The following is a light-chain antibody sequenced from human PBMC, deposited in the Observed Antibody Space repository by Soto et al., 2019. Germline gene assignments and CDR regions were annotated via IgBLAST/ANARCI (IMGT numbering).Light chain of an antibody. Sequence: EIVLTQSPATLSLSPGERATLSCRASHTVSSYLAWYQQTPGQAPRLLIYDTSNRATGIPARFSGSGSGTDFTLTLSSLEPEDSAVYYCQQHSSWPLTFGGGTKVEIK. CDR1: HTVSSY. CDR3: QQHSSWPLT. CDR2: DTS. J-gene: IGKJ4*01. V-gene: IGKV3-11*01.